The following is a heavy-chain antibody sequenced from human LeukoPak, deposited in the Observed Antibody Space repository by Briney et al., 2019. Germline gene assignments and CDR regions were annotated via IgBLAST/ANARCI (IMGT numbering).Heavy chain of an antibody. Sequence: ASVKVSCKTSGYTFTNYGITWVRQAPGQGLEGMGWISVYNGDTNYAQKLQGRVTMTTDTSTSTAYMELRSLRSDDTAVYFCARVEGPSIFGVVDYWGQGTLVTVSS. CDR3: ARVEGPSIFGVVDY. CDR2: ISVYNGDT. D-gene: IGHD3-3*01. J-gene: IGHJ4*02. V-gene: IGHV1-18*01. CDR1: GYTFTNYG.